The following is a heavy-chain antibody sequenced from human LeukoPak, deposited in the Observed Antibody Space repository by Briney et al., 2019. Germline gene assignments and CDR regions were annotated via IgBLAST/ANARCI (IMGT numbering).Heavy chain of an antibody. D-gene: IGHD2-15*01. Sequence: GRSLRLSCTASGSTFSSYWMSWVRQAPGKGLEWVADIKPDGSEGYYVDSVKGRFTISRGNAKNSLYLQMNSLRAEDTAVYSCARDSKLRSGGLFDPWGQGTLVTVSS. V-gene: IGHV3-7*01. CDR3: ARDSKLRSGGLFDP. CDR2: IKPDGSEG. CDR1: GSTFSSYW. J-gene: IGHJ5*02.